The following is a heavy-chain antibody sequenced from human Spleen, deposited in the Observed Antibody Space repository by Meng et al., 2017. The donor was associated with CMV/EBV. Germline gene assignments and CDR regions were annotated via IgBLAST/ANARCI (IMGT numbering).Heavy chain of an antibody. J-gene: IGHJ2*01. Sequence: SGDYYWSWIRQPPGKGLEWIGYIYYSGSTYLNPSLKSRVTISVDTSKNQFSLKLSSVTAADTAVYYCARERGYCSSTSCPYWYFDLWGRGTLVTVSS. V-gene: IGHV4-30-4*08. D-gene: IGHD2-2*01. CDR1: SGDYY. CDR2: IYYSGST. CDR3: ARERGYCSSTSCPYWYFDL.